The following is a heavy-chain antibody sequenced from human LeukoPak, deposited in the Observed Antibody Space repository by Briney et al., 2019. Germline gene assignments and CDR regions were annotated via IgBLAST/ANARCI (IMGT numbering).Heavy chain of an antibody. CDR2: IYYSGST. Sequence: PSENLSLTCTVSGGSISSYYWSWIRQPPGKGLEWIGYIYYSGSTNYNPSLKSRVTISVDTSKNQFSLKLSSVTAADTAVYYCARGIAAAGDYYYYYYYMDVWGKGTTVTVSS. CDR1: GGSISSYY. J-gene: IGHJ6*03. D-gene: IGHD6-13*01. CDR3: ARGIAAAGDYYYYYYYMDV. V-gene: IGHV4-59*01.